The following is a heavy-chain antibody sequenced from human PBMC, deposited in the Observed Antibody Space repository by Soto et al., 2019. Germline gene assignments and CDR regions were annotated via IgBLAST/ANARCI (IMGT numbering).Heavy chain of an antibody. J-gene: IGHJ6*02. CDR2: IYYIVTT. CDR3: ARNPGMAAAGPYYFYYGLDV. Sequence: SETLSLTCTVSNGSISSYYWSWIRQPPGKGLVWFVFIYYIVTTNYTPSLKSRVTISVDMSKNHFSLKLTSVTAADTAVFYFARNPGMAAAGPYYFYYGLDVWGQGTRVTVS. D-gene: IGHD6-13*01. V-gene: IGHV4-59*08. CDR1: NGSISSYY.